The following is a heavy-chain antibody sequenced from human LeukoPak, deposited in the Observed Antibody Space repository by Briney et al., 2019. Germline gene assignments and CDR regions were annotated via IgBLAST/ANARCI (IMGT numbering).Heavy chain of an antibody. CDR1: GVTFGDYA. V-gene: IGHV3-49*03. CDR2: VRTKTHGGAP. D-gene: IGHD3-10*01. CDR3: ARVNFRDYRGYTWFEP. Sequence: HPGGSLRLSCKGSGVTFGDYAVTWFRQAPGKGLEWVGFVRTKTHGGAPETAASVKGRFNVSRDDSEGIAYLQMTSLRTEDTAMYYCARVNFRDYRGYTWFEPWGRGTLVTVSS. J-gene: IGHJ5*02.